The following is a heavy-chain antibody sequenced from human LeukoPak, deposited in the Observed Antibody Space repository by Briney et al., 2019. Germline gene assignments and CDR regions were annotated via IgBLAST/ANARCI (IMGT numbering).Heavy chain of an antibody. CDR1: GFTCSSYW. CDR3: ARVGSHSGSHSLIRRNYKYYYYMDV. J-gene: IGHJ6*03. D-gene: IGHD3-10*01. CDR2: IKQNGSEK. Sequence: GGSLRLSCAASGFTCSSYWMSWVRQAPGKGLEWVANIKQNGSEKYYADSVKGRFTISRDNAKNSLYLQMNSLRAEDTAVYYCARVGSHSGSHSLIRRNYKYYYYMDVWGKGTTVTISS. V-gene: IGHV3-7*01.